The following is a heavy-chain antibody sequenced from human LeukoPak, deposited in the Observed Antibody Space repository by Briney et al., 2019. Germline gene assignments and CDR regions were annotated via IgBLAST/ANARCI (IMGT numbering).Heavy chain of an antibody. V-gene: IGHV1-3*02. J-gene: IGHJ4*02. CDR3: ARSPGGNARTWLDY. D-gene: IGHD4-23*01. Sequence: ASVKVSCKASGYSFTNYALHWVHQAPGQRLEWMGWTNGATGNTRFSQDFQGRLTITIDTSASTSYMELSSLRSEDTAVYYCARSPGGNARTWLDYWGQGALVTVSS. CDR1: GYSFTNYA. CDR2: TNGATGNT.